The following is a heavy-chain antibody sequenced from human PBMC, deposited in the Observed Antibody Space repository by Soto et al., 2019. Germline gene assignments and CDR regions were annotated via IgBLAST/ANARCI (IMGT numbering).Heavy chain of an antibody. J-gene: IGHJ4*02. Sequence: QVQLQESGPGLVKPSETLSLTCTVSGGSISSYYWSWIRQPPGKGLEWIGYIYYSGSTNYNPSLKRRVTISVDTSKYQFSLKLSSVTAADTAVYYCARTGYSSSWYVPQFDYLGQGTLVTVSS. CDR3: ARTGYSSSWYVPQFDY. D-gene: IGHD6-13*01. V-gene: IGHV4-59*01. CDR1: GGSISSYY. CDR2: IYYSGST.